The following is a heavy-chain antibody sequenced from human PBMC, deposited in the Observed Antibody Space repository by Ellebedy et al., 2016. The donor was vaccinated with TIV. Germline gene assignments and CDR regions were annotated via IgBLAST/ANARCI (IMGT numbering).Heavy chain of an antibody. CDR1: GFTFSSYG. D-gene: IGHD4-17*01. CDR3: ARRGSYGDYAVHVNSWFDS. V-gene: IGHV3-33*01. Sequence: GESLKISCAASGFTFSSYGMHWVRQAPGKGLEWVAVMWYDGSSEYYADSVKGRFTISRDNAKNELYLQMKSLKVEDTAVYYCARRGSYGDYAVHVNSWFDSWGQGTPVTVSP. CDR2: MWYDGSSE. J-gene: IGHJ5*01.